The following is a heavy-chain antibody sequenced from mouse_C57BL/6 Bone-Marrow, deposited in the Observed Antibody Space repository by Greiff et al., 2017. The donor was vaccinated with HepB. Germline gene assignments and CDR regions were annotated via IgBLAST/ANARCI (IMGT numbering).Heavy chain of an antibody. V-gene: IGHV3-6*01. Sequence: EVKLQESGPGLVKPSQSLSLTCSVTGYSITSGYYWNWIRQFPGNKLEWMGYISYDGSNNYNPSLKNRISITRDTSKNQFFLKLNSVTTEDTATYYCARRGWLLRAAYWGQGTLVTVSA. CDR2: ISYDGSN. D-gene: IGHD2-3*01. CDR1: GYSITSGYY. J-gene: IGHJ3*01. CDR3: ARRGWLLRAAY.